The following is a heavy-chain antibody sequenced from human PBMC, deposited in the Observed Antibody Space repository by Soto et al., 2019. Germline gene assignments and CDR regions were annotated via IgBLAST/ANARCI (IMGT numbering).Heavy chain of an antibody. V-gene: IGHV3-30*18. CDR1: GFTCSSYG. J-gene: IGHJ2*01. CDR2: ISFDGNYK. Sequence: QVQLVESGGGVVQPGRSLRLSCVGSGFTCSSYGMHWVLQAPGKGLAWLAVISFDGNYKYHADSVKGRCTISRDKSNNTLFLEMSSMRPEDTAVYYWVKDNLHSGSYEKWYFDLLGRGNLVTVSS. CDR3: VKDNLHSGSYEKWYFDL. D-gene: IGHD1-26*01.